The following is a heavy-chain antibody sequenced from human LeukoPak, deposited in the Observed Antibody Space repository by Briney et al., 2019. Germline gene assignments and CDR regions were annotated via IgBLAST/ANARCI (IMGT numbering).Heavy chain of an antibody. V-gene: IGHV1-8*02. Sequence: GASVKVSCKASRYTFTSYDINWVRQATGQGLEWMGWMNPNSGNTGYAQNLQGRVTMTRDTSTSTAYMELRSLRSDDTAVYYCARVGLHYYDSSGYCGYWGQGTLVTVSS. J-gene: IGHJ4*02. CDR3: ARVGLHYYDSSGYCGY. D-gene: IGHD3-22*01. CDR1: RYTFTSYD. CDR2: MNPNSGNT.